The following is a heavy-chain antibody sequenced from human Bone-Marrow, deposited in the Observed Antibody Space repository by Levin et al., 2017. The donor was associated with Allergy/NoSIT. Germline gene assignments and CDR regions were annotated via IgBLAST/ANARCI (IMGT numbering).Heavy chain of an antibody. J-gene: IGHJ4*02. D-gene: IGHD5-24*01. CDR3: ANRDMAATGYYFDS. CDR2: VSGSGGTT. CDR1: GFTFSSYA. V-gene: IGHV3-23*01. Sequence: PGGSLRLSCAASGFTFSSYAMSWVRQAPGKGLEWVSTVSGSGGTTYYADSVKGRFTISRDNSKNTLFLQMSTLGAEDTAVYFCANRDMAATGYYFDSWGQGTLVTVSS.